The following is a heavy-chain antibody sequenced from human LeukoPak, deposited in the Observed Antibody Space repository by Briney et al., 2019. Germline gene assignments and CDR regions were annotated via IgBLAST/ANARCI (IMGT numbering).Heavy chain of an antibody. CDR1: GFTFSSYG. V-gene: IGHV3-23*01. J-gene: IGHJ4*02. CDR3: AKATYYYDNSGPFDY. Sequence: PGGTLRLSCAASGFTFSSYGMSWVRQAPGKGLEWVSAISGSGGSTYYADSVKGRFTISRDNSKNTLYLQMNSLRAEDTAVYSCAKATYYYDNSGPFDYWGQGTLVTVSS. D-gene: IGHD3-22*01. CDR2: ISGSGGST.